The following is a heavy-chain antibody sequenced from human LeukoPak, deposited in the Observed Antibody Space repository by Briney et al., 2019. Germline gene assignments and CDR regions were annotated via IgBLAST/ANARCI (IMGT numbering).Heavy chain of an antibody. CDR2: IYTSGST. V-gene: IGHV4-61*02. D-gene: IGHD5-18*01. CDR1: GGSISSGSYY. J-gene: IGHJ4*02. CDR3: ARDRGGYSYGLSSPTHDY. Sequence: PSQTLSLTCTVSGGSISSGSYYWSWIRQPAGKGLEWIGRIYTSGSTNYNPSLKSRVTISVDTSKNQYSLKLSSVTAADTAVYYCARDRGGYSYGLSSPTHDYWGQGTLVTVSS.